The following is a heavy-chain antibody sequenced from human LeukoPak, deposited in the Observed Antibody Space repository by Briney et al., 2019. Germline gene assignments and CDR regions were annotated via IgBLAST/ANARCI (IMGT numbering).Heavy chain of an antibody. CDR2: MNPNSGNT. V-gene: IGHV1-8*02. CDR3: ARRYYYGSGSTPPNTKYNWFDP. D-gene: IGHD3-10*01. Sequence: ASVKVSCKASGYTFTSYGISWVRQSPGQGLEWMGWMNPNSGNTGYAQKFQGRVTMTRNTSISTAYMELSSLRSEDTAVYYCARRYYYGSGSTPPNTKYNWFDPWGQGTLVTVSS. J-gene: IGHJ5*02. CDR1: GYTFTSYG.